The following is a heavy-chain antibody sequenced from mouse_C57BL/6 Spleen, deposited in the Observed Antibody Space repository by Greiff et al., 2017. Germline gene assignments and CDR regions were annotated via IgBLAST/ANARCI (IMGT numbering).Heavy chain of an antibody. Sequence: EVQLVESGGGLVKPGGSLKLSCAASGFTFSSYAMSWVRQTPEKRLEWVATISDGGSYTYYPDNVKGRFTISRDNAKNNLYLQMSHLKSEDTATYDCARDLDYYGSSYLGYFDVWGTGTTVTVSS. V-gene: IGHV5-4*01. CDR2: ISDGGSYT. J-gene: IGHJ1*03. CDR1: GFTFSSYA. CDR3: ARDLDYYGSSYLGYFDV. D-gene: IGHD1-1*01.